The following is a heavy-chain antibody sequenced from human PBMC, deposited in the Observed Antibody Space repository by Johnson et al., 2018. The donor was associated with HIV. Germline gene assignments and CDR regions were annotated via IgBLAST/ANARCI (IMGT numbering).Heavy chain of an antibody. CDR3: ARRSIRSDGVDI. CDR2: ISFDGSNK. V-gene: IGHV3-30*03. J-gene: IGHJ3*02. Sequence: VQVVESGGNVVQPGRSQRLSCAASGFTFSNHGMHWVRQAPGKGLEWVAVISFDGSNKYYADSVKGRFTTSRENAKNSLYLQMNSLRAGDTAVYYCARRSIRSDGVDIWGQGTMVTVSS. D-gene: IGHD3-3*01. CDR1: GFTFSNHG.